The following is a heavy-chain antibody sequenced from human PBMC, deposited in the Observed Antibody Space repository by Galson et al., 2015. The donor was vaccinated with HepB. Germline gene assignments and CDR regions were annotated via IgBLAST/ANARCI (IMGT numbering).Heavy chain of an antibody. Sequence: SLRLSCAASGFTFSGYSMNWVRQAPGKGLEWVSYISSSSSTIYYADSVKGRFTISRDNAKNSLYLQMNSLRAEDTAVYYCARDLRPYSSSSFWFDPWGQRTLVTVSS. CDR3: ARDLRPYSSSSFWFDP. CDR2: ISSSSSTI. V-gene: IGHV3-48*01. J-gene: IGHJ5*02. D-gene: IGHD6-6*01. CDR1: GFTFSGYS.